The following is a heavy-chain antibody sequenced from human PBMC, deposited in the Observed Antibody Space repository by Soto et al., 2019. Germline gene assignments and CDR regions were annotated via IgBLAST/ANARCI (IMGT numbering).Heavy chain of an antibody. J-gene: IGHJ6*02. Sequence: VESLKISCQGSPYSFTTYSISSVRQMPGKGQEWTGKIDPGDSSTNYSPSFRGHITISVDRSINGAHLQFSSLKPADTAVYYCARLEKWYYNYYGLDVWGQGTMVTVSS. D-gene: IGHD1-26*01. CDR2: IDPGDSST. V-gene: IGHV5-10-1*01. CDR3: ARLEKWYYNYYGLDV. CDR1: PYSFTTYS.